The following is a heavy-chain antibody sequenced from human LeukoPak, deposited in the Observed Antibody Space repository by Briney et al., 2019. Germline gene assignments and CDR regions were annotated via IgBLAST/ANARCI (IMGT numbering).Heavy chain of an antibody. CDR2: IRAYNDDT. D-gene: IGHD4-17*01. CDR1: GYTFSSYA. CDR3: AREGSYGDYLTLDY. V-gene: IGHV1-18*04. Sequence: ASVKVSYKTSGYTFSSYAITWLRQTPGQGLEWMGWIRAYNDDTNYAQNFQGRVAITADTSTKTVYMELRSLTSDDTAVYFCAREGSYGDYLTLDYWGQGTLVTVSS. J-gene: IGHJ4*02.